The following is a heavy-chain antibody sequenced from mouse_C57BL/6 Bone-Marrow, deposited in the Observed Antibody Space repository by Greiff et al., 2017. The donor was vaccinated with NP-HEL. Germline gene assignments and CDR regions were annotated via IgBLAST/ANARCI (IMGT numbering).Heavy chain of an antibody. CDR3: ARSDGYYVWFAY. CDR1: GYTFTSYW. Sequence: QVQLQQPGAELVKPGASVKLSCKASGYTFTSYWMHWVKQRPGQGLEWIGMIHPNSGSTNYNEKFKSKATLTVDKSSSTAYMQLSSLTSEDSAVYYGARSDGYYVWFAYWGQGTLVTVSA. D-gene: IGHD2-3*01. V-gene: IGHV1-64*01. J-gene: IGHJ3*01. CDR2: IHPNSGST.